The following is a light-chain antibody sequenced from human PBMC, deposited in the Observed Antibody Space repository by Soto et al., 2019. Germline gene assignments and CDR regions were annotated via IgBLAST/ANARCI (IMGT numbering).Light chain of an antibody. CDR3: QQYDSFSVT. J-gene: IGKJ1*01. Sequence: GDRGTITCRASQSISSWLAWYQQKPGKAPKLLMYDASSLESGVPSRFSGSGSGTEFNLTISSLQPEDVATYYCQQYDSFSVTLGQGTKVDIK. CDR1: QSISSW. V-gene: IGKV1-5*01. CDR2: DAS.